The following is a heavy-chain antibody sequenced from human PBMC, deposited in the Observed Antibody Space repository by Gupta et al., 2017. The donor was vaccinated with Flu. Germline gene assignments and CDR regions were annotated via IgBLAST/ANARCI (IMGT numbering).Heavy chain of an antibody. CDR1: GFTFNNYA. CDR2: IWYDGSEK. Sequence: VESGGGVVQPGRSLRLSCAASGFTFNNYAMHWVRQAPGRGLEWVAVIWYDGSEKYYADSVKGRFTVSRDNSKNTLYLQMNSLRGEDTALYYCARIYSGYDDYWGQGTLGTVSS. J-gene: IGHJ4*02. V-gene: IGHV3-33*01. D-gene: IGHD5-12*01. CDR3: ARIYSGYDDY.